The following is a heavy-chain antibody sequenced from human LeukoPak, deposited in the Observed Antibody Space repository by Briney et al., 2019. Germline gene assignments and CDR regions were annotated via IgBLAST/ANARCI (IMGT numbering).Heavy chain of an antibody. J-gene: IGHJ5*02. Sequence: PSETLSLTCTVSGGSISSSSYYWGWIRQPPGKGLEWIGSIYYSGSTYYNPSLKSRVTISVDTSENQFSLKLSSVTAADTAVYYCARHGRYYDFWSGYSKPGSNWFDPWGQGTLVTVSS. CDR2: IYYSGST. D-gene: IGHD3-3*01. V-gene: IGHV4-39*01. CDR1: GGSISSSSYY. CDR3: ARHGRYYDFWSGYSKPGSNWFDP.